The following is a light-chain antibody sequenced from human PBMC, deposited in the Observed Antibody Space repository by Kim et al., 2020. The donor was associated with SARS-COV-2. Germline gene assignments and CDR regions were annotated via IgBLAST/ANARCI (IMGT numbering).Light chain of an antibody. Sequence: QSVLTQLPSSSGTPGQRVTISCSGSSSNIGSHTVNWYQQLPGTAPKLLIYTNNQRPSGVPDRFSGSKSGTSASLAISGLQSEDEADYYCAAWDDSLNGYVFGTGTKVTVL. V-gene: IGLV1-44*01. CDR2: TNN. CDR3: AAWDDSLNGYV. J-gene: IGLJ1*01. CDR1: SSNIGSHT.